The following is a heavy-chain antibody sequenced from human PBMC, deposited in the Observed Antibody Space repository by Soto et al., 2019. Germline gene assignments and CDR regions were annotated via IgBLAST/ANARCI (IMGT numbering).Heavy chain of an antibody. V-gene: IGHV3-53*01. CDR3: AREINSYYYDNSGYYCDAFDN. J-gene: IGHJ3*02. Sequence: EVQLVESGGGLIQPGGSLRLSCAASGFTVSSNYMSWVRQAPGKGLEWVSVIYSGGSTYYADSVKCRFTISRDNSKNTMYLPMNSLRAEGTDAYYCAREINSYYYDNSGYYCDAFDNWGQGTMVTVSS. D-gene: IGHD3-22*01. CDR2: IYSGGST. CDR1: GFTVSSNY.